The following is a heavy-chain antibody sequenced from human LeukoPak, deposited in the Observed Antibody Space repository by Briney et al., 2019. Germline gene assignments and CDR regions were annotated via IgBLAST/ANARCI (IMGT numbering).Heavy chain of an antibody. Sequence: ASVKVSCKASGYTFTSYYMHWVRQAPGQGLEWMGIINPSGGSTSYAQKFQGRVTMTRDMSTSTVYMELSSLRSEDTAVYYCARAPDGYKIPMPDFDYWGQGTLVTVSS. CDR2: INPSGGST. J-gene: IGHJ4*02. CDR1: GYTFTSYY. D-gene: IGHD5-24*01. V-gene: IGHV1-46*01. CDR3: ARAPDGYKIPMPDFDY.